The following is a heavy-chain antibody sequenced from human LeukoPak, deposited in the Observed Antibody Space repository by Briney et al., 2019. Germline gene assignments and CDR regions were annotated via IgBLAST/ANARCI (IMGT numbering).Heavy chain of an antibody. D-gene: IGHD3/OR15-3a*01. J-gene: IGHJ4*02. CDR3: ARRGNTDSWTVLIDY. CDR2: ISEDGRIT. V-gene: IGHV3-11*01. CDR1: GFTFSDFY. Sequence: PGGSLRLSCAASGFTFSDFYMTWIRQAPGKGLEWILYISEDGRITYYADSLKGRFTISRDNAKNSLSLQVDSLRADDTAVYFCARRGNTDSWTVLIDYWGQGTLVTVSS.